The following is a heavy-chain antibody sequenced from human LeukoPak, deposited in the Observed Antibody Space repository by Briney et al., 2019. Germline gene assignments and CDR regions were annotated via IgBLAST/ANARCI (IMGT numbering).Heavy chain of an antibody. CDR3: ARGRSRDFWSGYYTPKQFYFDY. Sequence: SETLSLTCAVYGGSFSGYYWSWIRQPPGKGREWIGEINHSGSTNYNPSLKSRVTISVDTSKNQFSLKLSSVTAADTAVYYCARGRSRDFWSGYYTPKQFYFDYWGQGTLVTVSS. D-gene: IGHD3-3*01. V-gene: IGHV4-34*01. CDR2: INHSGST. J-gene: IGHJ4*02. CDR1: GGSFSGYY.